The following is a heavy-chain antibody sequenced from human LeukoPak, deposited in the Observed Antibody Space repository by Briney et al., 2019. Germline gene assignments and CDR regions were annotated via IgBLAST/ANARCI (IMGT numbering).Heavy chain of an antibody. CDR1: GYTFTNYA. CDR2: INAGNGNT. D-gene: IGHD3-10*01. J-gene: IGHJ4*02. V-gene: IGHV1-3*01. Sequence: ASVKVSCKASGYTFTNYAIHWVRQAPGQRLEWMGWINAGNGNTKFSQNFQGRVTIARDTAATTAYMDLNSLRSEDTAVYYCVRGLLWFGELSPPGYWGQGTLVTVSS. CDR3: VRGLLWFGELSPPGY.